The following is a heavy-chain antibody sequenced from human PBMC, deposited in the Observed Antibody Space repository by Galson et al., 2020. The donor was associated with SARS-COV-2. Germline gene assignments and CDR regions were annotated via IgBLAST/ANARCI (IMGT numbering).Heavy chain of an antibody. CDR1: GYTFTNYG. J-gene: IGHJ3*02. Sequence: ASVKVSCKASGYTFTNYGISWVRQAPGQGLEWMGWISANNGNTKYAQKVQGRVTMTRDTSTTTAYMELTTLTSDDAAVYYGAGGAYRGYAGGAAFGIWGQGTMVTVSS. D-gene: IGHD5-12*01. CDR2: ISANNGNT. CDR3: AGGAYRGYAGGAAFGI. V-gene: IGHV1-18*01.